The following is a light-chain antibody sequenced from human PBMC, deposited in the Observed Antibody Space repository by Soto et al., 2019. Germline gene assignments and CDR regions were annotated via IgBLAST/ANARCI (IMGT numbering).Light chain of an antibody. J-gene: IGKJ2*01. CDR2: DAS. Sequence: DIQMTQSPSTLSASVGDRVIITCRASQSISSWLAWYQQKPGEAPKLLIYDASSLESGVPSRFSGNGSGTEFTETISRLQPDDFATFYGQQYNSYSVDAFGQGTKLEIK. CDR3: QQYNSYSVDA. V-gene: IGKV1-5*01. CDR1: QSISSW.